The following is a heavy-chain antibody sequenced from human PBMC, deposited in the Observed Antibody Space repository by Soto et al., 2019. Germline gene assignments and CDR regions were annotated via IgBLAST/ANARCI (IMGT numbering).Heavy chain of an antibody. V-gene: IGHV3-13*01. CDR2: IGTAGDT. D-gene: IGHD3-22*01. Sequence: PGGSLRLSCAASGFTFSNYDMHWVRQPTGKGLEWVSSIGTAGDTYYPASVKGRFTISRENAKNTLYLQMNSLRAEDTAVYYCARFVIGPGSSGYFPVGYDYWGQGTLVTVSS. CDR3: ARFVIGPGSSGYFPVGYDY. J-gene: IGHJ4*02. CDR1: GFTFSNYD.